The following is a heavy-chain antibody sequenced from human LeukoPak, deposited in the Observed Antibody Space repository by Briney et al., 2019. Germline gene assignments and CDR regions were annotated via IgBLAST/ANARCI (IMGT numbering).Heavy chain of an antibody. V-gene: IGHV1-69*05. D-gene: IGHD4-23*01. J-gene: IGHJ3*02. CDR3: ARDDRVVTPFAFDI. CDR1: GGTFSSYA. Sequence: SVKVSCKASGGTFSSYAISWVRQAPGQGLEWMGRIIPVFGTANYAQKFQGRVTITTDESTSTAYMELSSLRSEDTAVYYCARDDRVVTPFAFDIWGQRTMVTVSS. CDR2: IIPVFGTA.